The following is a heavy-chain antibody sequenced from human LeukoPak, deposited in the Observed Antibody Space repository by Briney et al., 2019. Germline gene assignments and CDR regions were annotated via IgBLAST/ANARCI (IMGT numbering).Heavy chain of an antibody. J-gene: IGHJ4*02. V-gene: IGHV3-23*01. CDR3: ATLPWGHEPFDC. Sequence: ETLSLTCTVSGGSISSSSYYWGWIRQPPGKGLEWVSGISGSGGSTYYADSVKGRFTISRDNSKNTLHVQMNSLRAEDTAVYYCATLPWGHEPFDCWGRGTLVTVSS. CDR2: ISGSGGST. D-gene: IGHD4-23*01. CDR1: GGSISSSSYY.